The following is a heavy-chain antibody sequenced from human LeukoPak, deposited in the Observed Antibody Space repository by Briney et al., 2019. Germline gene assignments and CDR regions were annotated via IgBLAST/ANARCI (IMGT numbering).Heavy chain of an antibody. Sequence: GGSLRLSCAASGFTFSTYWMHWVRQAPGKGLVWVSRINSDGSSTNYADSVKGRFTISRDNAKNTLYLQLNSLSAEDTAVYYCARSRRDNYYYYYGMDVWGQGTTVTVSS. V-gene: IGHV3-74*01. CDR2: INSDGSST. CDR3: ARSRRDNYYYYYGMDV. J-gene: IGHJ6*02. D-gene: IGHD5-24*01. CDR1: GFTFSTYW.